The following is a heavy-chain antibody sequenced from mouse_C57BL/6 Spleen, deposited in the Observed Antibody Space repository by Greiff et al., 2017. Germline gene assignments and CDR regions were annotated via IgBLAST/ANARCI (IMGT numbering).Heavy chain of an antibody. V-gene: IGHV14-2*01. J-gene: IGHJ2*01. CDR3: APSNYYGSSYFDY. CDR2: IDPEDGDT. CDR1: GFNIKDYY. D-gene: IGHD1-1*01. Sequence: EVKLQESGAELVKPGASVKLSCTASGFNIKDYYMHWVKQRTEQGLEWIGRIDPEDGDTKYAPKFQGKATITADTSSNTAYLQLSSLTSEDTAVYCCAPSNYYGSSYFDYWGQGTTLTVSS.